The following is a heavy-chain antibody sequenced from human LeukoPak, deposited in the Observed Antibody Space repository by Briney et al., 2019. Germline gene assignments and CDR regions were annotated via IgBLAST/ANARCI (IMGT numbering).Heavy chain of an antibody. Sequence: PSETLSLTCTVSGGSISSSSYYWGWIRQPPGKGLEWIGSIYYSGSTYYNPSLKSRVTISVDTSKNQFSLKLSSVTAADTAVYYCARGYGKGLNYWGQGTLVTVSS. CDR2: IYYSGST. D-gene: IGHD4-17*01. J-gene: IGHJ4*02. CDR3: ARGYGKGLNY. CDR1: GGSISSSSYY. V-gene: IGHV4-39*07.